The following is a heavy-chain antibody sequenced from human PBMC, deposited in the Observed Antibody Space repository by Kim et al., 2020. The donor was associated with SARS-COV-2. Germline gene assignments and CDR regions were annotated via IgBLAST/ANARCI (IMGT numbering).Heavy chain of an antibody. V-gene: IGHV3-49*03. D-gene: IGHD3-22*01. CDR2: IRSKRYGETT. Sequence: GGSLRLSCTTSGLNFGDYAMSWFRQAPGKGLEWVAFIRSKRYGETTEYAASVKGRFTISRDDSKRIAYLQMNGLKTEDTAVYYCTSGTYYYDSAAYYHDYWGRGTLVTVSS. CDR1: GLNFGDYA. J-gene: IGHJ4*02. CDR3: TSGTYYYDSAAYYHDY.